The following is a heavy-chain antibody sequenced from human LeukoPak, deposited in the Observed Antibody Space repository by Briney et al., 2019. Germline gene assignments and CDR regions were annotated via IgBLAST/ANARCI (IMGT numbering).Heavy chain of an antibody. D-gene: IGHD6-13*01. CDR1: GFTISSYA. CDR3: GKGGHICSWYLVPSEYFQH. J-gene: IGHJ1*01. Sequence: PGRTLSLSCAASGFTISSYANSWIRNPQAKGLDLDSVINVSRGSTSYADSVKVLFTISRDNSKNTMYLQMNSLSAEDTAGYCCGKGGHICSWYLVPSEYFQHWGQGTLVTVCS. CDR2: INVSRGST. V-gene: IGHV3-23*01.